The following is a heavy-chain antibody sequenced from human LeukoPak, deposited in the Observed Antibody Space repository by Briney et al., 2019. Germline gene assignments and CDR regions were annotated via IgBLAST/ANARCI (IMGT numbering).Heavy chain of an antibody. CDR1: GFTFSTYA. CDR2: IWPDGSKK. D-gene: IGHD1-14*01. Sequence: PGGSLRLPRAGSGFTFSTYAMHWVRQAPGKGLEWVAFIWPDGSKKYYADSVKGRFAISRENSNNTLYLQMNSLRPEDTGLYFCAKISSSAEPNFDHWGQGTRLTVSS. CDR3: AKISSSAEPNFDH. V-gene: IGHV3-30*02. J-gene: IGHJ4*02.